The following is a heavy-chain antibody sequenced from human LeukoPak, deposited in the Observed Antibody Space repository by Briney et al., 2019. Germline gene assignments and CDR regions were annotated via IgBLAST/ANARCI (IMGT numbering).Heavy chain of an antibody. D-gene: IGHD6-19*01. CDR2: INKDGNDQ. Sequence: GGSLRLSCVASGISISNFWMHWVRQAPGKGLEWVAIINKDGNDQKYVDSVKGRFTLSRDNAKNSVYLQMNSLRAEDTALYFCAVDLYSSVWYGAFDMWGQGTMVTVST. J-gene: IGHJ3*02. CDR1: GISISNFW. V-gene: IGHV3-7*03. CDR3: AVDLYSSVWYGAFDM.